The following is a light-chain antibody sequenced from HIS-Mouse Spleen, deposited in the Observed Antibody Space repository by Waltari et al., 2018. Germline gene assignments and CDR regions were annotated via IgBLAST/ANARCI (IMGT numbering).Light chain of an antibody. CDR3: CSYAGSSTWV. CDR1: SSDVGSYNL. V-gene: IGLV2-23*01. J-gene: IGLJ3*02. CDR2: EGS. Sequence: QSALTQPASVSGSPGQSITISCTGTSSDVGSYNLVSWYQPHPGKAPKLMIYEGSKRPSGFSNRFSGAKSGNTAALTISGLQAEDEADYYCCSYAGSSTWVFGGGTKLTVL.